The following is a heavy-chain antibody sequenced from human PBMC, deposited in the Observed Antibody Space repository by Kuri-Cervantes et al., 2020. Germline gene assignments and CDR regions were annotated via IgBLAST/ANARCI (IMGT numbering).Heavy chain of an antibody. CDR2: ISWNSGSI. CDR1: GFTFSSYD. J-gene: IGHJ4*02. V-gene: IGHV3-9*01. Sequence: GGSLRLSCAASGFTFSSYDMHWVRQAPGKGLEWVSGISWNSGSIGYADSVKGRFTISRDNAKNSLYLQMNSLRAEDTALYYCAKDMGWAAIGRFDYWGQGTLVTVSS. D-gene: IGHD1-26*01. CDR3: AKDMGWAAIGRFDY.